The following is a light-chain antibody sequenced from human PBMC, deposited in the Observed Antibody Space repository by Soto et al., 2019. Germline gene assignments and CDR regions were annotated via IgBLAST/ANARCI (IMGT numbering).Light chain of an antibody. Sequence: DIQMTQSPSSLSASVGDRVTITCRASQSISSYLNWYQQKPGKAPKLLIYAAFILQSGVPSRFSGSGSGTDFTLTISSLQTEDFATYYCQQNYSTPLTFGGGTKVEIK. CDR3: QQNYSTPLT. J-gene: IGKJ4*01. CDR1: QSISSY. V-gene: IGKV1-39*01. CDR2: AAF.